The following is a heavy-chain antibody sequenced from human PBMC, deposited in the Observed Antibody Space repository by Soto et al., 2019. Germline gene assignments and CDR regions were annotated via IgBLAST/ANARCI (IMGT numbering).Heavy chain of an antibody. CDR3: AKPRSCLEWPPFDP. V-gene: IGHV3-30*18. Sequence: QVQLVESGGGVVQPGGSRRLSCATSGFRFSSYGMHWVRQSPDKGLEWVAVIKSDGSTYYTDSVKGRFTITTDNSRNILYLPLFHVRPEDTAVYDCAKPRSCLEWPPFDPWGLGTLVTVSS. D-gene: IGHD3-3*01. J-gene: IGHJ5*02. CDR2: IKSDGST. CDR1: GFRFSSYG.